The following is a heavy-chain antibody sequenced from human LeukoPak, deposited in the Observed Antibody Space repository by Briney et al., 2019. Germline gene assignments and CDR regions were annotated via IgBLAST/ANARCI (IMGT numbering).Heavy chain of an antibody. CDR3: ARQPRGYFDY. Sequence: GGSLRLSCAASGFTFDNYRMSWVRQAPGKGLEWVANIKQDGSEKWFVDSVKGRFTISRDNAKNSLYLQMKSLRAEDTAVYYCARQPRGYFDYWGQGTLVTVSS. CDR1: GFTFDNYR. CDR2: IKQDGSEK. V-gene: IGHV3-7*01. D-gene: IGHD6-19*01. J-gene: IGHJ4*02.